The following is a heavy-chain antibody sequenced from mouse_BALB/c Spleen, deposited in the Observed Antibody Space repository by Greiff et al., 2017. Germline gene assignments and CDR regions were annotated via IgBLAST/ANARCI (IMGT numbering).Heavy chain of an antibody. CDR2: IYPSDSYT. CDR3: TGDYYGIAWLAY. D-gene: IGHD1-1*01. V-gene: IGHV1-69*02. CDR1: GYSFTSYW. J-gene: IGHJ3*01. Sequence: QVQLKQPGAELVRPGPSVKLSCKASGYSFTSYWINWVKQRPGQGLEWIGNIYPSDSYTNYNQKFKDKATLTVDKSSSTAYMQLSSPTSEDSAVYYCTGDYYGIAWLAYWGQGTLVTVSA.